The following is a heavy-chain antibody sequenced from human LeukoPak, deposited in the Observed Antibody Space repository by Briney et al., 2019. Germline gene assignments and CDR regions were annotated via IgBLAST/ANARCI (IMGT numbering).Heavy chain of an antibody. Sequence: ASVKVSCKASGYSFVGYGITWVRQAPGQGLEWMGWFNPENGNTNYAQKVQGRVTMTADTSTSTSYMELRSLRSDDTAVYYCARHPAAAIRGNYYYYGMDVWGQGTTVTVSS. CDR3: ARHPAAAIRGNYYYYGMDV. CDR2: FNPENGNT. CDR1: GYSFVGYG. D-gene: IGHD2-2*01. V-gene: IGHV1-18*01. J-gene: IGHJ6*02.